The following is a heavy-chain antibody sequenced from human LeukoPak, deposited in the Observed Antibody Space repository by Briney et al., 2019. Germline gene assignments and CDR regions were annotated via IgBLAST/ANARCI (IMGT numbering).Heavy chain of an antibody. CDR3: AKWGDGMDV. D-gene: IGHD3-16*01. Sequence: NPGGSLRLSCAASGFTFTNYAMSWVRQAPGKGLEWIGYVYYSGSTNYNPSLKSRVTMSVDTSKKQFSLKLRSVTAADTAVYYCAKWGDGMDVWGQGTTVTVSS. V-gene: IGHV4-59*01. J-gene: IGHJ6*02. CDR1: GFTFTNYA. CDR2: VYYSGST.